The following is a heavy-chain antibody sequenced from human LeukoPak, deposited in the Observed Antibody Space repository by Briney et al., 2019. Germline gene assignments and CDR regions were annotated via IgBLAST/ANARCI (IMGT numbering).Heavy chain of an antibody. J-gene: IGHJ4*02. D-gene: IGHD5-18*01. Sequence: VGTSRLSCGETGLSCSSEDMSWVRNVQRKRLEWVSALSGSGGSTYYADSVMGRFTISRDNSKNTLFLQMNSLRAEDTAVYYCAKDGTWGYIYGPNRADYWGQGTLVTVSS. CDR1: GLSCSSED. CDR2: LSGSGGST. CDR3: AKDGTWGYIYGPNRADY. V-gene: IGHV3-23*01.